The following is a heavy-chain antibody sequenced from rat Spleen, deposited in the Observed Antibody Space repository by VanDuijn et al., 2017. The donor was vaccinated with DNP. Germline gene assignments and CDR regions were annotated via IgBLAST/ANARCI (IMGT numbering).Heavy chain of an antibody. V-gene: IGHV5-27*01. J-gene: IGHJ2*01. CDR3: TTDFERGY. Sequence: EVQLVESGGGLVQPGRSLKLSCAASGFTFSNYGMAWVRQAPKKGLEWVAAISTSGSRTYYADSVKGRFTISRDDAKSSLYLQMDSLRSEDTATYYCTTDFERGYWGQGVMVTVSS. D-gene: IGHD1-11*01. CDR1: GFTFSNYG. CDR2: ISTSGSRT.